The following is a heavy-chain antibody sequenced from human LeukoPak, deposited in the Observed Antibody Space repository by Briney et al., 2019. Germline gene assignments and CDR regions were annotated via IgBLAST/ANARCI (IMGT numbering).Heavy chain of an antibody. Sequence: ASVKVSCKASGYTFTGYYIHWVRQAPGQGFEWMGWINPNSGGTNYAQKFQGRVTMTRDTSITTADMELSSLRSDDTAVYYCARSPNVVGATPGQDAFDIWGQGTMVTVSS. CDR1: GYTFTGYY. V-gene: IGHV1-2*02. CDR2: INPNSGGT. CDR3: ARSPNVVGATPGQDAFDI. D-gene: IGHD1-26*01. J-gene: IGHJ3*02.